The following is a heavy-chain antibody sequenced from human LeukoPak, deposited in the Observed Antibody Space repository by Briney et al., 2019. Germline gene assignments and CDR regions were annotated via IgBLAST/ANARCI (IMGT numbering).Heavy chain of an antibody. D-gene: IGHD2-15*01. CDR3: ASLSEYCSAGSCYLGWFDP. CDR2: IYYSGST. V-gene: IGHV4-39*07. J-gene: IGHJ5*02. Sequence: SETLSLTCTVSGGSISSSSYYWGWIRQPPGKGLEWIGSIYYSGSTYYNPSLKSRVTISVDTSKNQFSLKLNSVTAADTAVYYCASLSEYCSAGSCYLGWFDPWGQGTLVTVSS. CDR1: GGSISSSSYY.